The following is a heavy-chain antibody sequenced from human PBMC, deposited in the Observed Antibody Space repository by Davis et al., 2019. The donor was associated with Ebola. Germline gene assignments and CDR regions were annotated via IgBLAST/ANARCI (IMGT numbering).Heavy chain of an antibody. CDR1: GYTFTSYA. Sequence: AASVKVSCKASGYTFTSYAMHLVRQAPGQRLEWMGWINAGNGNTKYSQKFQGRVTITRDTSASTAYMELSSLRSEDTAVYYCAREGYSNYEDWYFDLWGRGTLVTVSS. V-gene: IGHV1-3*01. CDR2: INAGNGNT. D-gene: IGHD4-11*01. J-gene: IGHJ2*01. CDR3: AREGYSNYEDWYFDL.